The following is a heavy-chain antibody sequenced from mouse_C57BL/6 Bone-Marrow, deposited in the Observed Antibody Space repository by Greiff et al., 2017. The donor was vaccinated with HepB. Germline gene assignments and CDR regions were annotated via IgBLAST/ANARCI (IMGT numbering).Heavy chain of an antibody. V-gene: IGHV1-64*01. J-gene: IGHJ2*01. CDR2: IHPNSGST. CDR3: AREKTAQGY. Sequence: QVQLLQSGAELVKPGASVKLSCKASGYTFTSYWMHWVKQRPGQGLEWIGRIHPNSGSTNYNEKFKSKSTLTVDKSSSTAYMQLSSLTSEDSAVYYCAREKTAQGYWGQGTTLTVSS. D-gene: IGHD3-2*02. CDR1: GYTFTSYW.